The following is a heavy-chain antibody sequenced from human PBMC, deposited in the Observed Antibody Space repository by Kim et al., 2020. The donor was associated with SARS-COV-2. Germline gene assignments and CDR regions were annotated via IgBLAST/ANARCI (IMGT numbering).Heavy chain of an antibody. CDR3: AKLADDSSGYYLLDDY. CDR2: ISYDGSNK. D-gene: IGHD3-22*01. CDR1: GFTFSSYG. V-gene: IGHV3-30*18. Sequence: GGSLRLSCAASGFTFSSYGMHWVRQAPGKGLEWVAVISYDGSNKYYADSVKGRFTISRDNSKNTLYLQMNSLRAEDTAVYYCAKLADDSSGYYLLDDYWGQGTLVTVSS. J-gene: IGHJ4*02.